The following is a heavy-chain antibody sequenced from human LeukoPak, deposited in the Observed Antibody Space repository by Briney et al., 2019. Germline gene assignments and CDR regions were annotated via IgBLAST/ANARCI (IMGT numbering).Heavy chain of an antibody. CDR1: GYXFVSRG. CDR2: IGVRTGQT. Sequence: GASVKVSCKASGYXFVSRGFTWVRQAPGQGLEWMGWIGVRTGQTQFAQQFRDRFTMTTNTSTTTAFMELKSLRPDDTAVYYCVRDNSGLAGVSLDLWGQGTQVIVSS. CDR3: VRDNSGLAGVSLDL. D-gene: IGHD6-13*01. J-gene: IGHJ4*02. V-gene: IGHV1-18*01.